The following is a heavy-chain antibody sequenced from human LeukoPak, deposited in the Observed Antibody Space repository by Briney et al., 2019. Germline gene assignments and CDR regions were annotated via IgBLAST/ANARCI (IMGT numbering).Heavy chain of an antibody. D-gene: IGHD3-3*01. CDR1: GYTFTSYY. V-gene: IGHV1-46*01. CDR2: INPSGGST. Sequence: GASVKVSCKASGYTFTSYYMHWVRQAPGQGLEWMGIINPSGGSTSYAQKFQGRVTMTRDTSTSTVYMELSSLRSEGTAVYYCARGAVRFLEWSSFDPWGQGTLVTVSS. J-gene: IGHJ5*02. CDR3: ARGAVRFLEWSSFDP.